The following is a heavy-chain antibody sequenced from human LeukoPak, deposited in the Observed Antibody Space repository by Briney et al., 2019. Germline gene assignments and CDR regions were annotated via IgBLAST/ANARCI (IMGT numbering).Heavy chain of an antibody. V-gene: IGHV3-23*01. CDR2: ITGSGGGT. CDR1: GFTFSSYA. CDR3: AKGPGPSRPYYFDY. J-gene: IGHJ4*02. Sequence: GGSLRLSCAASGFTFSSYAMSWVRQAPGKGLEWVSAITGSGGGTYYADSVKGRFTISRDNSKNTLYLQMNSLGAEDTALYYCAKGPGPSRPYYFDYWGQGTRVTVSS.